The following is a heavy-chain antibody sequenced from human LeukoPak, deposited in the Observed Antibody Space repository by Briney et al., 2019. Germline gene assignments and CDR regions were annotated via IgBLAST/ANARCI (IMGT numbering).Heavy chain of an antibody. CDR3: AIDITAAGSNYYYYGMDV. CDR1: GFTFEDYA. CDR2: ISWNSGSI. Sequence: GGSLRLSCAASGFTFEDYAMHWVRQAPGKGLEWVSGISWNSGSIGYADSVKGRFTISRDNAKNSLYLQMNSLRAEDTALYYCAIDITAAGSNYYYYGMDVWGQGTTVTVSS. D-gene: IGHD6-13*01. V-gene: IGHV3-9*01. J-gene: IGHJ6*02.